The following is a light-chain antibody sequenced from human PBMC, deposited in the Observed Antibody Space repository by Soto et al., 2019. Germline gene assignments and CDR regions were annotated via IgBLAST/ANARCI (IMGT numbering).Light chain of an antibody. CDR3: SSYTSSSTLVV. CDR1: SSDVGGYNY. V-gene: IGLV2-14*01. J-gene: IGLJ2*01. Sequence: QSARTQPASVSGSPGQSITISCTGTSSDVGGYNYVSWYQQHPGKAPKLMIYDVSNRPSGVSNRFSGSKSGNTASLTISGRQAEDEADYYCSSYTSSSTLVVFGGGTKLTVL. CDR2: DVS.